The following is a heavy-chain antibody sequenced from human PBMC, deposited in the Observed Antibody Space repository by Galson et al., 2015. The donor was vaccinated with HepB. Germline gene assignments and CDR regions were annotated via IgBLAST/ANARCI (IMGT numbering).Heavy chain of an antibody. D-gene: IGHD5-18*01. J-gene: IGHJ4*02. Sequence: SLRLSCAASGFTFSSYSMNWVRQAPGKGLEWVSYISSSSSTIYYADSVKGRFTISRDNAKNSLYLQMNSLRAEDTAVYYCASIMRDTAMVTGGYYFDYWGQGTLVTVPS. CDR2: ISSSSSTI. CDR3: ASIMRDTAMVTGGYYFDY. CDR1: GFTFSSYS. V-gene: IGHV3-48*04.